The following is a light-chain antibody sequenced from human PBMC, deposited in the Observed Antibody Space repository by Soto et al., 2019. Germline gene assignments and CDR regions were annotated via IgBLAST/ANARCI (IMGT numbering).Light chain of an antibody. CDR3: MQALQTPYT. CDR1: QSLLHSDGSYY. Sequence: DLVMTQSPLSLPVTPGEPASISCRSGQSLLHSDGSYYLDWYLQKPGQSPQLLIYLGSHRASGAXDXXSGSGSGTDFTLKISRVEAEDVGVYYCMQALQTPYTFGGGTKVEIK. CDR2: LGS. V-gene: IGKV2-28*01. J-gene: IGKJ4*01.